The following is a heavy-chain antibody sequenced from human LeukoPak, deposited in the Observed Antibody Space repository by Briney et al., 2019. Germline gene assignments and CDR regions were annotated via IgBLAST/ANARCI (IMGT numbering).Heavy chain of an antibody. V-gene: IGHV3-30*04. CDR1: GFTFSSYA. CDR3: ARGEVPARYYYYGMDV. J-gene: IGHJ6*02. CDR2: ISYDGSNK. Sequence: GGSLILSCAASGFTFSSYAMHWVRQAPGKGLEWVAVISYDGSNKYYADSVKGRFTISRDNSKNTLYLQMNSLRAEDTAVYYCARGEVPARYYYYGMDVWGQGTTVTVSS. D-gene: IGHD2-2*01.